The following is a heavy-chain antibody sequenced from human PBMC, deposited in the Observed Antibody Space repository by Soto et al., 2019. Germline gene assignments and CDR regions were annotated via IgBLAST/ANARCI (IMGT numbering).Heavy chain of an antibody. J-gene: IGHJ4*02. CDR1: DNTVTNYG. Sequence: ASVKVSCKASDNTVTNYGVSWVRQAPGQVLEWMGWISAYNGNTDYAEKFQGRVTLTTDTSTTTAFMELRSLRSDDTDVYYCARAYLIRRTSALGYWGQGTLVTVSS. V-gene: IGHV1-18*04. D-gene: IGHD2-21*01. CDR2: ISAYNGNT. CDR3: ARAYLIRRTSALGY.